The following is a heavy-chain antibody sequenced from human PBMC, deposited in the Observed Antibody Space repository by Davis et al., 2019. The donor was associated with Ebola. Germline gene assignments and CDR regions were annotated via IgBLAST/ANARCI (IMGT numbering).Heavy chain of an antibody. Sequence: SETLSLTCTVSAGSVSSGSYYWSWIRQPPEKGLEWVGYIYYSGSTNCNPSLKSRVTISVDTSKNQFSLKLSSVTAADPAVYYCASPNSSGYLAFDIWGQGTMVTVSS. J-gene: IGHJ3*02. V-gene: IGHV4-61*01. CDR3: ASPNSSGYLAFDI. CDR2: IYYSGST. D-gene: IGHD3-22*01. CDR1: AGSVSSGSYY.